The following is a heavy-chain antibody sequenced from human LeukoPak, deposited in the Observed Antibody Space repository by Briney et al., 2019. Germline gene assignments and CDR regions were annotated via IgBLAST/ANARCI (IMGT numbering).Heavy chain of an antibody. CDR3: ARRACDYVWGSYQFSWYMDV. J-gene: IGHJ6*03. CDR1: GLTVGSNY. V-gene: IGHV3-20*01. D-gene: IGHD3-16*02. CDR2: INWNGGST. Sequence: GGSLRLSCAASGLTVGSNYMSWVRQAPGKGLEWVSGINWNGGSTGYADSVKGRFTISRDNAKNSLYLQMNSLRAEDTALYHCARRACDYVWGSYQFSWYMDVWGKGTTVTISS.